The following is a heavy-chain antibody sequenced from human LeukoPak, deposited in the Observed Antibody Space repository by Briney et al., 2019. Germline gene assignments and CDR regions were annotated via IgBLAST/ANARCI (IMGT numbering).Heavy chain of an antibody. J-gene: IGHJ4*02. CDR3: AKDNRRHYTSGPNPDSLH. D-gene: IGHD6-19*01. CDR1: GFLFNNYA. CDR2: ISWNSGSI. V-gene: IGHV3-9*01. Sequence: GGSLRLSFAGSGFLFNNYAMHWGRQPPGKGLEWGSGISWNSGSIDYSDSVKGRFTISRDNAKNSLYLQMNSLRVEDTAFYYCAKDNRRHYTSGPNPDSLHWGQGALVTVSS.